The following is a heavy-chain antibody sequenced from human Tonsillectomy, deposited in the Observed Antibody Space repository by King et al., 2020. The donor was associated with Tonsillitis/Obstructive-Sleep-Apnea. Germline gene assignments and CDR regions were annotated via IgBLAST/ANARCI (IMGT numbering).Heavy chain of an antibody. V-gene: IGHV3-23*04. CDR2: ISGSGGST. CDR1: GFTFSSYA. J-gene: IGHJ4*02. CDR3: AKALDVLRFLDWLSAFDY. D-gene: IGHD3-3*01. Sequence: VQLVESGGGLVQPGGSLRLSCAASGFTFSSYAMSWVRQAPGKGLEWVSAISGSGGSTYYADSVKGRFTISRDNSKHTLYLQMNSLRAEDTAVYYCAKALDVLRFLDWLSAFDYWSQGTLVTVSS.